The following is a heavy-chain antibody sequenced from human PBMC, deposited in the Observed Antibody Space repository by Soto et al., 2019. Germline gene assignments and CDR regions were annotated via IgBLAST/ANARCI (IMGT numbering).Heavy chain of an antibody. V-gene: IGHV4-30-4*01. CDR2: IYYSGST. CDR3: AGLDEHSSRFDY. D-gene: IGHD6-13*01. Sequence: PSETLSLTCTVSGGSIISGDYYWSWVRQPPGKGLEWIGYIYYSGSTYYKPSLNRRVSISIDTSKNQFSLSLSSVTAADTAVYYCAGLDEHSSRFDYWGQGTLVTVSS. J-gene: IGHJ4*02. CDR1: GGSIISGDYY.